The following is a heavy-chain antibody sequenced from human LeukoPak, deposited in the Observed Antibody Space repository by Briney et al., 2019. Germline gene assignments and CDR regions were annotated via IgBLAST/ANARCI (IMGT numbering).Heavy chain of an antibody. J-gene: IGHJ4*02. CDR3: TTDFFDFWSGHYYFDY. CDR2: IRYDGSNK. V-gene: IGHV3-30*02. Sequence: PGGSLRLSCAASGFTFSSYGMHWVRQAPGKGLEWVAFIRYDGSNKYYADSVKGRFTISRDNSKNTLYLQMNSLKTEDTAVYYCTTDFFDFWSGHYYFDYWGQGTLVTVSS. D-gene: IGHD3-3*01. CDR1: GFTFSSYG.